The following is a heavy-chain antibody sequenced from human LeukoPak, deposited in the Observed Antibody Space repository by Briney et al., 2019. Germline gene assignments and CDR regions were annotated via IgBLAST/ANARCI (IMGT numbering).Heavy chain of an antibody. J-gene: IGHJ6*02. CDR1: GYTFTGYY. D-gene: IGHD5-18*01. CDR2: INPNSGGT. Sequence: ASVKVSCKASGYTFTGYYMHWVRQAPGQGLEWMGWINPNSGGTNYAQKFQGRVTMTRDTSIRTPYMELSRLRADDTAVYYCARDRIQLWSLGDYYYGMDVWGQGTTVTVSS. V-gene: IGHV1-2*02. CDR3: ARDRIQLWSLGDYYYGMDV.